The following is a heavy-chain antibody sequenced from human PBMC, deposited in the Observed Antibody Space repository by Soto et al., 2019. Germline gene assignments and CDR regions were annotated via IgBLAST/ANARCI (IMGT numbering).Heavy chain of an antibody. Sequence: ASVKVSCKASGHTFTRYAMHWVRQAPGQRLEWMGWINAGDGNTKYSQKFQGRVTITMDTSASTAYMELSSLSSEDTAVYYCARDAMTTEFDYWGQGTLVTVSS. CDR1: GHTFTRYA. D-gene: IGHD4-4*01. V-gene: IGHV1-3*01. CDR2: INAGDGNT. CDR3: ARDAMTTEFDY. J-gene: IGHJ4*02.